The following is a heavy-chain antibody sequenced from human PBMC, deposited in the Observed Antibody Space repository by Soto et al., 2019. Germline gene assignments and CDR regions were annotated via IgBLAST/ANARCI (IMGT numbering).Heavy chain of an antibody. CDR1: GFTFSDFA. CDR3: AKMEGMDPWAYSFDY. CDR2: IYGGGNGP. Sequence: EVQVLESGGGLVQPGGSLRLSCAATGFTFSDFAMSWVRQAPGKGLEWVSRIYGGGNGPHYADSVKGRVTISRDNSKNTLYLQMNSLGAEETAVYYCAKMEGMDPWAYSFDYWGQGTLVTVSS. V-gene: IGHV3-23*01. D-gene: IGHD2-2*03. J-gene: IGHJ4*02.